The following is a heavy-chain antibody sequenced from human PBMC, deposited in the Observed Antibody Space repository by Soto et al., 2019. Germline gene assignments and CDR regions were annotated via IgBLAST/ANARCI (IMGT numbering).Heavy chain of an antibody. V-gene: IGHV4-31*03. D-gene: IGHD2-21*02. CDR3: ARVCGGDCHYGMDV. Sequence: TCTVPGGSISSSSYYWGWIRQPPGKGLEWIGYIYYSGSTYYNPSLKSRVTISVDTSKNQFSLKLSSVTAADTAVYYCARVCGGDCHYGMDVWGQGTTVTVSS. J-gene: IGHJ6*02. CDR1: GGSISSSSYY. CDR2: IYYSGST.